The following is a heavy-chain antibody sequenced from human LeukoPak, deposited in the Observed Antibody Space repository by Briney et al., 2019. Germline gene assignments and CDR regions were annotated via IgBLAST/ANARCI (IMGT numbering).Heavy chain of an antibody. CDR3: TTDCGRTSCYGDGAFDI. J-gene: IGHJ3*02. D-gene: IGHD2-2*01. CDR2: IKGKADDGTT. CDR1: GFPFTNAW. Sequence: GGSLRLSCAASGFPFTNAWMSWVRQPPGRGLEWVGRIKGKADDGTTDYTAPVKDRFTISRDDSINTLYLQMNNLKTEDTALYYCTTDCGRTSCYGDGAFDIWGQGTMVTVSS. V-gene: IGHV3-15*01.